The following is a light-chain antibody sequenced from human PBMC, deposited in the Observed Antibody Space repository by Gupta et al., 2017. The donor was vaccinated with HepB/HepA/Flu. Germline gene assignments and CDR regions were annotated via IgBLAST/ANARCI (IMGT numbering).Light chain of an antibody. CDR1: QSVSSY. CDR3: QQRSNWPPFFT. J-gene: IGKJ3*01. Sequence: EIVLTQSPATLSLSPGERATLSCRASQSVSSYLAWYQQKPGQAPRLLIYDASNRATGIPARFSGSGSGTDFTLTISSLGPEDFAVYYCQQRSNWPPFFTFGPGTKVDIK. V-gene: IGKV3-11*01. CDR2: DAS.